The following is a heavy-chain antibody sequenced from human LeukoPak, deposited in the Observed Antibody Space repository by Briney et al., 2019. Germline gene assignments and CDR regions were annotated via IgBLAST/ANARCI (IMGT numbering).Heavy chain of an antibody. CDR2: ISGSGGST. D-gene: IGHD2-15*01. J-gene: IGHJ4*02. V-gene: IGHV3-23*01. CDR3: AKVPREGYCSGGSCYVFYSDY. CDR1: GFTFSSYA. Sequence: GGPLRLSCAASGFTFSSYAMSWVRQAPGKGLEWVSAISGSGGSTYYADSVKGRFTISRDNSKNTLYLQMNSLRAEDTAVYYCAKVPREGYCSGGSCYVFYSDYWGQGTLVTVSS.